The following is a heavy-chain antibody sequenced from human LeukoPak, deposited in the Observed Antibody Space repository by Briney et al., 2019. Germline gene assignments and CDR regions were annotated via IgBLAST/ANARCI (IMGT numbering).Heavy chain of an antibody. J-gene: IGHJ3*02. CDR1: GFTVSSNY. CDR2: IYSGGST. Sequence: GGSLRHSCAASGFTVSSNYMSWVRQAPGKGLEWVSVIYSGGSTYYADSVKGRFTISRDNSKNTLYLQMNSLRAEDTAVYYCARSGYCSGGSCYLDAFDIWGQGTMVTVSS. V-gene: IGHV3-53*01. CDR3: ARSGYCSGGSCYLDAFDI. D-gene: IGHD2-15*01.